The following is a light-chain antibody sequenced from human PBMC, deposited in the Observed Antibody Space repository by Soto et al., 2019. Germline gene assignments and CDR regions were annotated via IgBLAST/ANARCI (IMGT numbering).Light chain of an antibody. J-gene: IGKJ1*01. CDR3: QQYNNWVWT. CDR2: DAS. Sequence: EIVMTQSPATLSVSPGERATLSCRASQSVSRNVAWYQQKPGQAPRLLIHDASTSDTGISVRFIGGGSGTELTLTIGSLQSEDFAVYYCQQYNNWVWTVGQGTKVEIK. CDR1: QSVSRN. V-gene: IGKV3-15*01.